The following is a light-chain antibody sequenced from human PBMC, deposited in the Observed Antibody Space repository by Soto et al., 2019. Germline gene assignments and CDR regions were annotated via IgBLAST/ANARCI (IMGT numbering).Light chain of an antibody. CDR1: QSVSSSH. J-gene: IGKJ2*01. CDR3: QQYDSSEYT. Sequence: EVVLSQSPGTLSLSPGERATLSCRASQSVSSSHLAWYQQKPGQAPRLLIYGASSRAAGIPDRFSGRGSGTDFTLTISRLEPEDFAVDYCQQYDSSEYTFGQGTKVEVK. CDR2: GAS. V-gene: IGKV3-20*01.